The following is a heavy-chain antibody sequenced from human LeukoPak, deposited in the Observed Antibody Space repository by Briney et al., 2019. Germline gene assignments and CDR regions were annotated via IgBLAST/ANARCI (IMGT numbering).Heavy chain of an antibody. CDR1: GYSFTSYW. D-gene: IGHD2-2*01. CDR3: ARRYCSSTSCYWGYFDY. J-gene: IGHJ4*02. V-gene: IGHV5-51*01. CDR2: IYPGDSDT. Sequence: GESLKISCKGSGYSFTSYWIGWVRQMPGKGLEWMGIIYPGDSDTRYSPSFQGQVTISADKSISTAYLQWSSLKASDTAMYYCARRYCSSTSCYWGYFDYWGQGTLVTVSS.